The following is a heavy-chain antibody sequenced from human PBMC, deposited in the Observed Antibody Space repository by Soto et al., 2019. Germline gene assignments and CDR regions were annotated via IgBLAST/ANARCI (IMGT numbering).Heavy chain of an antibody. V-gene: IGHV3-21*01. CDR3: ATVVYGGSSGYYYCGMDV. J-gene: IGHJ6*02. CDR1: GFTFSSYS. D-gene: IGHD2-15*01. Sequence: GGSLRLSCAASGFTFSSYSMNWVRQAPGKGLEWVSSISSSSSYIYYADSGKGRFTISRDNAKNSLYLQMNSLRAEDTAVYDCATVVYGGSSGYYYCGMDVWGHGTPVTVSS. CDR2: ISSSSSYI.